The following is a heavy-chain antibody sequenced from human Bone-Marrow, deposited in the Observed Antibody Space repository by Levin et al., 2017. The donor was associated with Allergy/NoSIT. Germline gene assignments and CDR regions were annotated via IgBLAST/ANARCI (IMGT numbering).Heavy chain of an antibody. CDR2: ISWNSGST. V-gene: IGHV3-9*01. D-gene: IGHD3-10*01. CDR1: GFTFDDYA. CDR3: AKGTTMLRGLLIDA. Sequence: SCAASGFTFDDYAMHWVRLVPGKGLEWVSGISWNSGSTAYGDSVKGRFTISSDNAKNSLYLQMNSLRAEDTALYYCAKGTTMLRGLLIDAWGQGTLVTVSS. J-gene: IGHJ5*02.